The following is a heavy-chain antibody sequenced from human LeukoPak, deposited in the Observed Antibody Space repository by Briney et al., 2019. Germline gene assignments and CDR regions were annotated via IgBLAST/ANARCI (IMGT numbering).Heavy chain of an antibody. Sequence: KPSETLSLTCTVSGVSISNYYWSWVRQPPGKGLEWIGYIYYSGSTYYNPSLKSRVTISVDTSKNQFSLKLSSVTAADTAVYYCAGDVDTAMVYWGQGTLVTVSS. CDR3: AGDVDTAMVY. CDR2: IYYSGST. J-gene: IGHJ4*02. CDR1: GVSISNYY. V-gene: IGHV4-59*12. D-gene: IGHD5-18*01.